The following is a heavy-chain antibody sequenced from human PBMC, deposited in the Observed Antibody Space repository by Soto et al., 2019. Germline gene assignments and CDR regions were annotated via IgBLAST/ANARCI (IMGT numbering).Heavy chain of an antibody. J-gene: IGHJ4*02. Sequence: ASVKVSCKTSGYTFTKYDISWVRQAPGQGLEWLGLISPNSGRPSYAQKSEGRVTMTTDTSTTTAYLELRSLRSDDTAVYYCVRQYYDFWTDYPDFDYWGQGTLVTVSS. CDR2: ISPNSGRP. D-gene: IGHD3-3*01. CDR3: VRQYYDFWTDYPDFDY. CDR1: GYTFTKYD. V-gene: IGHV1-18*04.